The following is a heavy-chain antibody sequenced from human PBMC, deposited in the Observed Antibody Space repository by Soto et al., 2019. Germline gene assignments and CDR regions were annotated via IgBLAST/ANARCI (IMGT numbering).Heavy chain of an antibody. CDR1: GFTFCSYA. D-gene: IGHD3-10*01. V-gene: IGHV3-23*01. Sequence: GGSLRLSCAASGFTFCSYALSWVRQAPGKGLEWVSAISGSGGSTYYADSVKGRFTISRDNSKNTLYLQMNSLRAEDTAVYYCAKSGSGSPRSYWGQGTLVTVSS. CDR3: AKSGSGSPRSY. J-gene: IGHJ4*02. CDR2: ISGSGGST.